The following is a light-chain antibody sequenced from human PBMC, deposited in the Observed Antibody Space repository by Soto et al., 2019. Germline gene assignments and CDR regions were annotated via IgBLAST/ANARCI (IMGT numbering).Light chain of an antibody. CDR1: QSVSGY. J-gene: IGKJ5*01. Sequence: EIVMTQSPGTLSLSPGERATLSCRASQSVSGYLAFYQQKPGQAPRLLIYDASNRATGIPARFSGSGSGTDFTLTISSLEPEDFAVYYCQQRSNWPPITFGQGTRLEI. CDR2: DAS. V-gene: IGKV3-11*01. CDR3: QQRSNWPPIT.